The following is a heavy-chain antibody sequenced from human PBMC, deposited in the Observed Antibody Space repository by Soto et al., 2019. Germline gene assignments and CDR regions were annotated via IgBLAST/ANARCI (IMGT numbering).Heavy chain of an antibody. J-gene: IGHJ3*02. CDR1: GFTFSSYA. Sequence: GGSLRLSCAASGFTFSSYAMSWVRQAPGKGLEWVSAISGSGGSTYYADSVKGRFTISRDNSKNQLYLQMNSLRAEDTAVYYCTLPYDSSGYHGTRDAFDIWGQGTMVTVSS. CDR2: ISGSGGST. CDR3: TLPYDSSGYHGTRDAFDI. D-gene: IGHD3-22*01. V-gene: IGHV3-23*01.